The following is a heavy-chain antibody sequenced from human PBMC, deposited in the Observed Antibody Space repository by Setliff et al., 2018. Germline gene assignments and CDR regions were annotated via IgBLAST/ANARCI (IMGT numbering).Heavy chain of an antibody. V-gene: IGHV3-15*01. Sequence: PGGSLRLSCAASGFTFGSYGMHWVRQAPGKGLEWVGRIKSTTEDASTDLAAAVKGRFSMSRDDSRNTVYLQMSSLKSEDTAVYYCATGPRDNRNFLNWLGSWGQGTLVTVSS. CDR2: IKSTTEDAST. CDR1: GFTFGSYG. J-gene: IGHJ5*01. D-gene: IGHD3-9*01. CDR3: ATGPRDNRNFLNWLGS.